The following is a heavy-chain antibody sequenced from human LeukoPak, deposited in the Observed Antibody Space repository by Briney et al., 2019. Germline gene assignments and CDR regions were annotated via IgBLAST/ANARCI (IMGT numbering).Heavy chain of an antibody. CDR1: GYTFTSYY. CDR3: ARVFLAYYDFWSGYYSIFDY. Sequence: GASVKVSCKASGYTFTSYYMHWVRQAPGQGLEWMGIINPSGGSTSYAQKFQGRVTMTTDTSTSTAYMELRSLRSDDTAVYYCARVFLAYYDFWSGYYSIFDYWGQGTLVTVSS. CDR2: INPSGGST. J-gene: IGHJ4*02. D-gene: IGHD3-3*01. V-gene: IGHV1-46*01.